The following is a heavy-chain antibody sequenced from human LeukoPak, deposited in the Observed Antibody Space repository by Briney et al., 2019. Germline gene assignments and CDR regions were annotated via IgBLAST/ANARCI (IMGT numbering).Heavy chain of an antibody. CDR3: ARSHYGFWSGYQRGYFDY. CDR2: ISYDGSNK. V-gene: IGHV3-30-3*01. J-gene: IGHJ4*02. CDR1: GFTFSSYA. Sequence: GGSLRLSCAASGFTFSSYAMHWVRQAPGKGLEWVAVISYDGSNKYCADSVKGRFTISRDNSKNTLYLQMNSLRAEDTAVYYCARSHYGFWSGYQRGYFDYWGQGTLVTVSS. D-gene: IGHD3-3*01.